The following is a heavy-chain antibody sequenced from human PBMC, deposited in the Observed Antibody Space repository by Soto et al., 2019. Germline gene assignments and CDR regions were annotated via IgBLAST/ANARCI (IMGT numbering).Heavy chain of an antibody. CDR3: ARGGYSGNDPRYYYYYGLDV. CDR2: ISGYNGNT. V-gene: IGHV1-18*04. J-gene: IGHJ6*02. Sequence: QVQLVQSGAEVKRPGASVKVSCKASGFSFASFTPYGITWVRQAPGQGLEWIGWISGYNGNTNYAQKLQGRLTMTTETSTGTVYMELMSLRSDDTAVYYCARGGYSGNDPRYYYYYGLDVWGQGTTVTVSS. CDR1: GFSFASFTPYG. D-gene: IGHD5-12*01.